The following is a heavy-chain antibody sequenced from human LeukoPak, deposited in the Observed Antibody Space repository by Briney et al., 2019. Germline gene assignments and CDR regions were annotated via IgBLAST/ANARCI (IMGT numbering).Heavy chain of an antibody. D-gene: IGHD4-17*01. CDR2: ISSSGSPT. Sequence: GGSLRLSCAASGFTFSDYYMSWIRQAPGKGLEWVSYISSSGSPTSYADSVKGRFTISRDNSKNTLFLQMNSLRTEDTAVYYCAKDGTMVTTGWYFDLWGRGTLVTVSA. CDR3: AKDGTMVTTGWYFDL. V-gene: IGHV3-11*04. CDR1: GFTFSDYY. J-gene: IGHJ2*01.